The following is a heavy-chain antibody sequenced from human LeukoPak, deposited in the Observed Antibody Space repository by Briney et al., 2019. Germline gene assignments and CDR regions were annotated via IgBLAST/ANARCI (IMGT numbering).Heavy chain of an antibody. J-gene: IGHJ3*02. CDR1: GYTFTSYD. Sequence: GASVKVSCKASGYTFTSYDINWVRQATGQGLEWMGWMNPNSGNTGYAQKFQGRVTMTRNTSISTAYMELSSLRSEDTAVYYCAGNYYGSGSYYEAFDIWGQGTMVTVSS. D-gene: IGHD3-10*01. CDR3: AGNYYGSGSYYEAFDI. V-gene: IGHV1-8*02. CDR2: MNPNSGNT.